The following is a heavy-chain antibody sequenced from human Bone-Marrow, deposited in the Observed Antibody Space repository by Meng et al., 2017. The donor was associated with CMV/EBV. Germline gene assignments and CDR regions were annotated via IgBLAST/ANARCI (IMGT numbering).Heavy chain of an antibody. V-gene: IGHV3-49*04. Sequence: GGSLRLSCTASGFTFGEYAMSWVRQAPGKGLEWVGFIRSKAYGGTTEYAASVKGRFTISRDDSKSIAYLQMNSLKTEDTAVYYCTNLCWERQTGLVYWGQGTLVTVSS. CDR2: IRSKAYGGTT. J-gene: IGHJ4*02. CDR1: GFTFGEYA. CDR3: TNLCWERQTGLVY. D-gene: IGHD1-1*01.